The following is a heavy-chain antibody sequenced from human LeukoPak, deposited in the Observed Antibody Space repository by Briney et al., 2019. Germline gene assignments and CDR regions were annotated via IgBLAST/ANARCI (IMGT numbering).Heavy chain of an antibody. CDR3: ARPSGDGYNSYAFDL. J-gene: IGHJ4*02. CDR1: GYTFTSYD. Sequence: ASVRVSCKASGYTFTSYDINWGPQAPGQGLEWMGWMNPNSGNTGYAQKFQGRVTMTRNASISTAYMELSSLRSEDTAVYYCARPSGDGYNSYAFDLWGRGALVTVSS. CDR2: MNPNSGNT. D-gene: IGHD5-24*01. V-gene: IGHV1-8*01.